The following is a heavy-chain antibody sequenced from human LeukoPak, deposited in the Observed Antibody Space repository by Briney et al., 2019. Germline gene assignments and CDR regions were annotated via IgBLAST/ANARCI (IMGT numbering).Heavy chain of an antibody. V-gene: IGHV4-4*07. CDR1: GGSISSYY. CDR3: ARGPYSSGWYSVYYYYYYGMDV. D-gene: IGHD6-19*01. Sequence: SETLSLTCTGSGGSISSYYWSWIRQPAGKGLEWIGRIYTSGSTNYNPSLKSRVTMSVDTSKNQFSLKLSSVTAADTAVYYCARGPYSSGWYSVYYYYYYGMDVWGQGTTVTVSS. CDR2: IYTSGST. J-gene: IGHJ6*02.